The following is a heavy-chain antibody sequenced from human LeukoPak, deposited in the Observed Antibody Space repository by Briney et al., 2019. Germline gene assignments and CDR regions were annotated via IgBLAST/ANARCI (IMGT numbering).Heavy chain of an antibody. J-gene: IGHJ4*02. CDR2: IYTSGST. CDR3: ARGFGYSKLYFDY. CDR1: DGSISSGSYY. D-gene: IGHD3-22*01. V-gene: IGHV4-61*02. Sequence: PSETLSLTCTVSDGSISSGSYYWSWIRQPAGKGLEWIGRIYTSGSTNYNPSLKSRVTISVDTSKNQFSLKLSSVTAADTAVYYCARGFGYSKLYFDYWGQGTLVTVSS.